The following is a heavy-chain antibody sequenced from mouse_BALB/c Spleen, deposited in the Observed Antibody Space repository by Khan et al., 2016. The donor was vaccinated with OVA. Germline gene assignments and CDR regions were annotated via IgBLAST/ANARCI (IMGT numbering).Heavy chain of an antibody. V-gene: IGHV9-4*02. CDR1: GYTFTTAG. Sequence: QMQLKQSGPELKKPGETVRISCKASGYTFTTAGIQWVQKMPGKGLKWIGWINTHSGVPKYAEDFKGRFAFSLEISVNTAYLQITNLKNEDTATDFCARGGAAYYRNDEGAMEYWGQGTSVTVSS. CDR2: INTHSGVP. CDR3: ARGGAAYYRNDEGAMEY. J-gene: IGHJ4*01. D-gene: IGHD2-14*01.